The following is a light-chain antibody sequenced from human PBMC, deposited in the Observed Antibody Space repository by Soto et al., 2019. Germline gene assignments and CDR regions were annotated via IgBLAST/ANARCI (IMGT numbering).Light chain of an antibody. Sequence: SYPLTQPPCVSLAPGPPARITCVGNNIGSKSVHWYQQKPGQAPVLFVYDDSDRPSGIPERFSGSNSGNTATLTISRVEAGDEADYYCQVWDSSSALYVFGTGTKVTVL. CDR3: QVWDSSSALYV. CDR2: DDS. V-gene: IGLV3-21*02. J-gene: IGLJ1*01. CDR1: NIGSKS.